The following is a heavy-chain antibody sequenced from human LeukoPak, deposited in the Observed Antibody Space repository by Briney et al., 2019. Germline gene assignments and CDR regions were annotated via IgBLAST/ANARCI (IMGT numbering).Heavy chain of an antibody. Sequence: GGSLRLSCAASGFTFSSYGMHWVRQAPGKGLEWVAFIRYDGGNKYYADSVKGRFTISRDNSKNTLYLQMNSLRAEDTAVYYCAKDLGYCSSTSRFDYWGQGTLVTVSS. CDR2: IRYDGGNK. J-gene: IGHJ4*02. CDR3: AKDLGYCSSTSRFDY. CDR1: GFTFSSYG. V-gene: IGHV3-30*02. D-gene: IGHD2-2*01.